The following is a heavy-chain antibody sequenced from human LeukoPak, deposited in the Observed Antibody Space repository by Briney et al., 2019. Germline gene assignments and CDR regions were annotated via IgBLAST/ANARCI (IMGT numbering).Heavy chain of an antibody. CDR3: ARGVLSGYCSGGSCVYFDY. D-gene: IGHD2-15*01. V-gene: IGHV1-18*01. CDR2: ISAYNGNT. J-gene: IGHJ4*02. CDR1: GYTXXXYG. Sequence: GYTXXXYGIXXVRQAPGQGLEWMGWISAYNGNTNYAQKLQGRVTMTTDTSASTAYMELRSLRSDDTAVYYCARGVLSGYCSGGSCVYFDYWGQGTLVTVSS.